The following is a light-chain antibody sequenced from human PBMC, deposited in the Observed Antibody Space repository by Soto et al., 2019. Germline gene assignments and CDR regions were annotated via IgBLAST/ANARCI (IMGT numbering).Light chain of an antibody. J-gene: IGKJ1*01. CDR1: QSVSSY. Sequence: IVLTQSPATLSLSPGERATLSCRASQSVSSYLAWYQQKPGQAPRLLIYDASNRATGIPARFSGSGSGTDFTLTISSQEPEDFAVYYCQQRSNWSWTFGQGTKVEIK. CDR3: QQRSNWSWT. CDR2: DAS. V-gene: IGKV3-11*01.